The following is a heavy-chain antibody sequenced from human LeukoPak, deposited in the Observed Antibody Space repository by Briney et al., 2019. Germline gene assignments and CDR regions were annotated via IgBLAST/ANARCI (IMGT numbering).Heavy chain of an antibody. CDR2: MNPNSGNT. Sequence: GASVKVSCKASGYTFTGYYMHWVRQAPGQGLEWMGWMNPNSGNTGYAQRFQGRVTMTRNTSISTAYMELSSLRSEDTAVYYCARPGYSGYDLALDYWGQGTLVTVSS. D-gene: IGHD5-12*01. CDR3: ARPGYSGYDLALDY. V-gene: IGHV1-8*02. J-gene: IGHJ4*02. CDR1: GYTFTGYY.